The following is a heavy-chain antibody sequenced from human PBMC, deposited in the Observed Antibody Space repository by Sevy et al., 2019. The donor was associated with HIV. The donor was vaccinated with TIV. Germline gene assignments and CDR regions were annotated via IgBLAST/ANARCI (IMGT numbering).Heavy chain of an antibody. V-gene: IGHV3-23*01. CDR1: GFIFNSYP. Sequence: GGSLRLSCAASGFIFNSYPISWVRRAPGKGLEWVSSISASGGSIYYADSVKGRFTISRDNSKKTVDLQMNSLRAGDTDVYYCAREDSGYEDWGQGTLVTVSS. CDR2: ISASGGSI. J-gene: IGHJ4*02. CDR3: AREDSGYED. D-gene: IGHD5-12*01.